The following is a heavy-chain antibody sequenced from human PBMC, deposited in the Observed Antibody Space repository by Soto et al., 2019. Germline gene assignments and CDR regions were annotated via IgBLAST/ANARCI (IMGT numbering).Heavy chain of an antibody. CDR2: ISSSGSTI. D-gene: IGHD2-2*01. J-gene: IGHJ6*02. Sequence: QVQLVESGGGLVKPGGSLRLSCAASGFTFSDYYMSWIRQAPGKGLEWVSYISSSGSTIYYADSVKGRFIISRDNAKNSLYLQMNSLRAEDTAVYYCARDTGPLRYQLTNYYYGMDVWGQGTTVTVSS. V-gene: IGHV3-11*01. CDR3: ARDTGPLRYQLTNYYYGMDV. CDR1: GFTFSDYY.